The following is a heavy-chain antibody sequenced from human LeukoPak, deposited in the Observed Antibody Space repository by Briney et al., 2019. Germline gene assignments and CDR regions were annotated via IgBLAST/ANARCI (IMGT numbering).Heavy chain of an antibody. D-gene: IGHD2-2*03. CDR2: ISSISSNI. Sequence: GGSLRLSCAASGFTFSSYSMNWVRQAAGKGLGWVSSISSISSNIYCADSVEGRFTISRDNAKNSRYLQMNSLRAEDTAVYYCARGVDIVVVVPSVSFGYWGQGTLVTVSS. V-gene: IGHV3-21*01. CDR3: ARGVDIVVVVPSVSFGY. J-gene: IGHJ4*02. CDR1: GFTFSSYS.